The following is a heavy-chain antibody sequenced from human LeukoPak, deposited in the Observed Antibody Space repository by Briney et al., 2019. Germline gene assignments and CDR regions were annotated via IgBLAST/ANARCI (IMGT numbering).Heavy chain of an antibody. Sequence: ASVKVSCKASGYTFTSYYMHWVRQAPGQGLEWMGIINPSGGSTSYAQKFQGRVTMTRDMSTSTVYMELSSLGSEDTAVYYCARGLGPLMLVPAANLDYWGQGTLVTVSS. J-gene: IGHJ4*02. V-gene: IGHV1-46*01. CDR3: ARGLGPLMLVPAANLDY. CDR2: INPSGGST. D-gene: IGHD2-2*01. CDR1: GYTFTSYY.